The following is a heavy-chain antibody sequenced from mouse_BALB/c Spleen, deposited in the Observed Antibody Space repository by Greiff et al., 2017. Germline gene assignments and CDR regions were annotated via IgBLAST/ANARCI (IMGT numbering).Heavy chain of an antibody. CDR1: GYTFTDYN. V-gene: IGHV1S29*02. D-gene: IGHD4-1*01. CDR3: ARGLGRGGFAY. CDR2: IYPYNGGT. Sequence: EVQLQQSGPELVKPGASVKISCKASGYTFTDYNMHWVKQSHGKSLEWIGYIYPYNGGTGYNQKFKSKATLTVDNSSSTAYMELRSLTSEDSAVYYGARGLGRGGFAYWGQGTLVTVSA. J-gene: IGHJ3*01.